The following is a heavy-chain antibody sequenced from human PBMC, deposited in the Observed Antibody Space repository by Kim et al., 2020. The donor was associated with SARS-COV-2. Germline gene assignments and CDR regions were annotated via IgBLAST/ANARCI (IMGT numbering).Heavy chain of an antibody. CDR1: GYTFTGYY. J-gene: IGHJ5*02. CDR2: IDPNSGGT. Sequence: ASVKVSCKASGYTFTGYYMHWVRQAPGQGLEWMGRIDPNSGGTNYAQKFQGRATLTRDKSISTAYMELSRLRSDDTAVNDCARGGAVADNNWFDPWGQGTLVTVSS. CDR3: ARGGAVADNNWFDP. V-gene: IGHV1-2*06. D-gene: IGHD6-19*01.